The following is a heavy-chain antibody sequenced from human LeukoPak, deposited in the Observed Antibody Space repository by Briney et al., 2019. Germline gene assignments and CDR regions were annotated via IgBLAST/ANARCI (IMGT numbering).Heavy chain of an antibody. V-gene: IGHV4-39*02. CDR3: ARDAGYSSSYYWDYYYMDV. CDR1: GDSISTSKSY. CDR2: IYYTGNT. J-gene: IGHJ6*03. Sequence: PSDTLSLTCTVSGDSISTSKSYWGWIRQPPLKGLEWVGSIYYTGNTYYNASLKSRVTISVDTSKNQFSLSLTSVTAADTAVYYCARDAGYSSSYYWDYYYMDVWGKGTTVTVSS. D-gene: IGHD6-13*01.